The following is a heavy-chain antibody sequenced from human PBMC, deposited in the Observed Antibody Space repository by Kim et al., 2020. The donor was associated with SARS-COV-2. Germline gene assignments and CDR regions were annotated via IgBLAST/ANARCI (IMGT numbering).Heavy chain of an antibody. Sequence: GGSLRLSCAVSGFTFKNYAMNWVRQSPGKGLEWISYISTTGSSIYYADSVKGRFTISRDNAKNSLYLQMNSLRDQDTALYYCTRDAYAYEYWGQGSLVTVSS. CDR2: ISTTGSSI. J-gene: IGHJ4*02. CDR1: GFTFKNYA. V-gene: IGHV3-48*02. D-gene: IGHD5-12*01. CDR3: TRDAYAYEY.